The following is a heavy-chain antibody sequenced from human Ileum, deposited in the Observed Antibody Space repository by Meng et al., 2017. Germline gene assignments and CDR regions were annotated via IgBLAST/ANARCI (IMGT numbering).Heavy chain of an antibody. V-gene: IGHV4-4*02. CDR2: ISQESGRT. J-gene: IGHJ4*02. D-gene: IGHD2-21*01. CDR1: GHSNRSRDW. CDR3: VRNEGYSLGD. Sequence: QVQLEESGPRLVKSSVTRALSCSVSGHSNRSRDWCRWGRQPPGKGREWIGDISQESGRTNYNPSLKSRVTISLDKSKNQFSLNRNSVTAADTAVYYCVRNEGYSLGDWGQGTLVTVSS.